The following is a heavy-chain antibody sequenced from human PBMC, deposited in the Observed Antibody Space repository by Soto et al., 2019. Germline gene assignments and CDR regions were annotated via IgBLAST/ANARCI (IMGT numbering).Heavy chain of an antibody. CDR1: GFTFDDYG. CDR3: ARDVQYGDYDDYFDY. D-gene: IGHD4-17*01. Sequence: ESGGGVVRPGGSLRLSCAASGFTFDDYGMSWVRQAPGKGLEWVSGINWNGGSTGYADSVKGRFTISRDNAKNSLYLQMNSLRAEDTALYYCARDVQYGDYDDYFDYWGQGTLVTVSS. J-gene: IGHJ4*02. CDR2: INWNGGST. V-gene: IGHV3-20*04.